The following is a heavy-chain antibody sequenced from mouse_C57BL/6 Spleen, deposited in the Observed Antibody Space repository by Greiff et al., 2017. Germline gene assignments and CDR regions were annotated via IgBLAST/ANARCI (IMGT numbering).Heavy chain of an antibody. J-gene: IGHJ1*03. CDR2: IGYDGSN. D-gene: IGHD2-3*01. CDR1: GYSITSGYY. CDR3: ARVPYDGYYDWDFDV. V-gene: IGHV3-6*01. Sequence: VQLQQSGPGLVKPSQSLSLTCSVTGYSITSGYYWNWIRQFPGNKLEWMGYIGYDGSNNYNPSLKNRIAITRDTSKNEFFLKLNSVTTEDTATYDCARVPYDGYYDWDFDVWGTGTTVTVAS.